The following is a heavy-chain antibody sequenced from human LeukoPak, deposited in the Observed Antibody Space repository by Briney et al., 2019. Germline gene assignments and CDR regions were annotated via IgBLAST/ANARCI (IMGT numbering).Heavy chain of an antibody. V-gene: IGHV3-30*18. CDR3: AKDRADIVVLPGAHIDY. Sequence: PGGSLRLSCAASGFTFDSFGMRWVRQAPGKGLEWLAVIPYDGGYTYYADSVKGRVTISRDNSKNTVYLQLNSLRADDTAVYFCAKDRADIVVLPGAHIDYWGQGTLVTVSS. CDR1: GFTFDSFG. CDR2: IPYDGGYT. J-gene: IGHJ4*02. D-gene: IGHD2-2*01.